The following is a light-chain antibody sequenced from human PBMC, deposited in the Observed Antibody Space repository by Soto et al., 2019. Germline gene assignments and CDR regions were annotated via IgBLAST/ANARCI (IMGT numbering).Light chain of an antibody. V-gene: IGKV3-15*01. CDR3: QQYYNWPPMYT. J-gene: IGKJ2*01. CDR2: GAS. CDR1: QSVSSN. Sequence: EIVMTQSPATLSVSPGERATLSCRASQSVSSNLAWYQQKPGQAPRLLIYGASTRATGIPARFSDSGSGTEFTLTISSLQSEDFAVYYCQQYYNWPPMYTFGQGTKLEIK.